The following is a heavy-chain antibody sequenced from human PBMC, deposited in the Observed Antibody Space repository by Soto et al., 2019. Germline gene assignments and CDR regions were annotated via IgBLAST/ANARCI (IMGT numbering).Heavy chain of an antibody. J-gene: IGHJ2*01. V-gene: IGHV3-23*01. Sequence: EVQVLESGGGLVQPGGSLRLSCAASGFTFSTYAMSWVRQAPGKGLEWVSGISGSGGSTYYADSVKGRFTISRDNSKKSRFLQMCSLREEDTAVYFCAKGGGAAGMGYFDLWGRGTRVTVSS. CDR3: AKGGGAAGMGYFDL. CDR1: GFTFSTYA. CDR2: ISGSGGST. D-gene: IGHD6-13*01.